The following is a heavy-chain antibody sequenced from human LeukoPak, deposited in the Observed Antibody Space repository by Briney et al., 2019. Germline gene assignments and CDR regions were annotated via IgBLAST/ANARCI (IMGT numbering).Heavy chain of an antibody. Sequence: GGSLRLSCAASGFTFSSYGMHWVRQAPGKGLEWVAFIRYDGSNKYYADSVKGRFTISRDNSKNTLYLQMNSLRAEDTAVYYCAKLAADVLLWFGELLEDYWGQGTLVTVSS. CDR3: AKLAADVLLWFGELLEDY. CDR2: IRYDGSNK. CDR1: GFTFSSYG. J-gene: IGHJ4*02. D-gene: IGHD3-10*01. V-gene: IGHV3-30*02.